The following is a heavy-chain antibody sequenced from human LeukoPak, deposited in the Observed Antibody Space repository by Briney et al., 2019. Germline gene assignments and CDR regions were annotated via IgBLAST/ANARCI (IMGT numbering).Heavy chain of an antibody. CDR2: IKQDGSEK. V-gene: IGHV3-7*03. CDR3: AKDHDSSSWYRPFDY. J-gene: IGHJ4*02. CDR1: GFTFSSYW. Sequence: GGSLRLSCAASGFTFSSYWMTWVRQAPGKGLEWVANIKQDGSEKYYVDSVKGRFTISRDNAKNSLYLQMNSLRAEDTAVYYCAKDHDSSSWYRPFDYWGQGTLVTVSS. D-gene: IGHD6-13*01.